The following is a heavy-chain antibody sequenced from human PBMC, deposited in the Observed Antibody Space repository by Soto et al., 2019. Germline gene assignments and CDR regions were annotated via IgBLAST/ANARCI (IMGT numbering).Heavy chain of an antibody. CDR1: GFTFSSYG. V-gene: IGHV3-33*01. CDR2: IWYDGSNK. Sequence: PVGSLRLSCAASGFTFSSYGMHWVRQAPGKGLEWVAVIWYDGSNKYYADSVKGRFTISRDNSKNTLYLQMNSLRAEDTAVYYCARETGGHYYYGMDVWGQGTTVTVSS. J-gene: IGHJ6*02. CDR3: ARETGGHYYYGMDV. D-gene: IGHD3-16*01.